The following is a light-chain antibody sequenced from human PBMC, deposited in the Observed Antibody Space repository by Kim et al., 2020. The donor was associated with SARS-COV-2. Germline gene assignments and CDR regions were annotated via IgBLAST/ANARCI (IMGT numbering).Light chain of an antibody. CDR1: SSNIGAPYD. V-gene: IGLV1-40*01. Sequence: QSVLTQPPSVSGAPGQRVTISCTGGSSNIGAPYDVHWYQQLPGTAPKLLIYANTHRPSGVPDRFSASTSGTSASLAITGLQAEDEADYYCQSYDSSLSGVVFGGGTKLTVL. CDR3: QSYDSSLSGVV. CDR2: ANT. J-gene: IGLJ3*02.